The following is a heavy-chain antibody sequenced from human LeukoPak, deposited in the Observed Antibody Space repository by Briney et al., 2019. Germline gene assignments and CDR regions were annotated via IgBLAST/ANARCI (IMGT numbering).Heavy chain of an antibody. J-gene: IGHJ4*02. V-gene: IGHV3-7*03. CDR1: GFTFSNLW. D-gene: IGHD6-13*01. Sequence: GGSLRLSCAASGFTFSNLWMSWVRQAPGKGLKWVANIKQDGSEKYYVDSVKGRFTISRDNAQNSLYLQMNSLRTEDTAIYYCATSTAAAGTDWGQGTLVTVSS. CDR3: ATSTAAAGTD. CDR2: IKQDGSEK.